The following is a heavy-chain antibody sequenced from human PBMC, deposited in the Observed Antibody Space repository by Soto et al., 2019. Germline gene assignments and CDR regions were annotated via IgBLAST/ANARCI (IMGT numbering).Heavy chain of an antibody. CDR2: FNPNSGDT. D-gene: IGHD6-19*01. J-gene: IGHJ4*02. V-gene: IGHV1-2*02. CDR1: GYTFTAYS. CDR3: AREGSAVISLDW. Sequence: QVQLVHSEAEVKKPGASVKVSCKASGYTFTAYSMHWVRQAPGQGLEWVGWFNPNSGDTISAQKFQGRVTLTRDTSIGTAYVELYSLTSDDTAVYYCAREGSAVISLDWWGEGTLGTVSS.